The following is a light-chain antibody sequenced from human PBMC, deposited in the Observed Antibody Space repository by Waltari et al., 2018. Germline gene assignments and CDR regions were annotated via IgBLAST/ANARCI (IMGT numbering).Light chain of an antibody. V-gene: IGLV8-61*01. CDR3: LLYMGSGIWV. CDR1: SGSLSSTSY. CDR2: KAD. Sequence: QTVVTQEPSLSVSPGGTVTLTCALSSGSLSSTSYASGYQQTPGQAPRTRVYKADRLSSGVPDRFSGASLGNKAALTITGAQADDESDYYCLLYMGSGIWVFGGGTKLTVL. J-gene: IGLJ3*02.